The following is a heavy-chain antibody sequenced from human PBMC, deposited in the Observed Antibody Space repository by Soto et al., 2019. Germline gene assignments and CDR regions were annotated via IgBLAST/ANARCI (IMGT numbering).Heavy chain of an antibody. J-gene: IGHJ3*02. D-gene: IGHD5-18*01. CDR2: MNPNSGNT. Sequence: WASVKVSCKASGYTFTSYDINWVRQATGHGLEWMGWMNPNSGNTGSAQKFQGRVTMTRNTSISTAYMVLSSRRSEDTAVYYCARGADTAMGYDAFDIWGQGTMVTVS. CDR3: ARGADTAMGYDAFDI. V-gene: IGHV1-8*01. CDR1: GYTFTSYD.